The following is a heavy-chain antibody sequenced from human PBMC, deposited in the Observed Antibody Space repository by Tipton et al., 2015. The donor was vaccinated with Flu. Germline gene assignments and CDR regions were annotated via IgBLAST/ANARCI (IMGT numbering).Heavy chain of an antibody. CDR3: ARVGDSSGLGY. V-gene: IGHV3-74*01. Sequence: GSLRLSCAASGFTFSGYWMFWVRQPPGKGLVWVSRINSDGTSTTYVDSVKGRFTISRDNAKNTLYLQMNSLRAEDTAVHYCARVGDSSGLGYWGQGTLVTVSS. CDR2: INSDGTST. D-gene: IGHD3-3*01. J-gene: IGHJ4*02. CDR1: GFTFSGYW.